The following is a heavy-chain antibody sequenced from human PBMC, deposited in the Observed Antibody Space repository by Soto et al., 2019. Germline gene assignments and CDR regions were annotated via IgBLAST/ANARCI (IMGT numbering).Heavy chain of an antibody. CDR1: GFTFSSYA. J-gene: IGHJ4*02. D-gene: IGHD3-10*01. V-gene: IGHV3-23*01. CDR2: ISGSGGST. CDR3: ANGEGDYYGSGSAKFDY. Sequence: GGSLRLSCAASGFTFSSYAMSWVRQAPGKGLEWVSAISGSGGSTYYADSVKGRFTISRDNSKNTLYLQMNSLRAEDTAVYYCANGEGDYYGSGSAKFDYWGQGTLVTVSS.